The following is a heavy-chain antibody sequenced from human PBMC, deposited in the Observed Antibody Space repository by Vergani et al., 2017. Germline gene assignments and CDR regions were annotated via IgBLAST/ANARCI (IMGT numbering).Heavy chain of an antibody. CDR1: GGSISSGGYS. CDR2: IYHSGST. CDR3: AREGSYYYYYMDV. J-gene: IGHJ6*03. Sequence: QLQLQESGPGLVKPSQTLSLTCAVSGGSISSGGYSWSWIRQPPGKGLEWIGYIYHSGSTYYNPSLKSRVTISVDRSKNQFSLKLSSVTAADTAVYYCAREGSYYYYYMDVWGKGTTVTVSS. V-gene: IGHV4-30-2*01.